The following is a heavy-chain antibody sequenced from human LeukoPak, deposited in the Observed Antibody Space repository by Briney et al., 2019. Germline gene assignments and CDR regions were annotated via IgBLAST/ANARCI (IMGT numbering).Heavy chain of an antibody. CDR2: IYNGGST. D-gene: IGHD3-3*01. V-gene: IGHV3-53*01. CDR1: GFTVSSNY. CDR3: ARTSNYDFWSGYSPGGMDV. J-gene: IGHJ6*02. Sequence: GGSLRLSCAASGFTVSSNYMSWVRQAPGKGLEWVSVIYNGGSTYYADSVKGRFTISRDNSKNTLYLQMNSLRAEDTAVYYCARTSNYDFWSGYSPGGMDVWGQGTTVTVSS.